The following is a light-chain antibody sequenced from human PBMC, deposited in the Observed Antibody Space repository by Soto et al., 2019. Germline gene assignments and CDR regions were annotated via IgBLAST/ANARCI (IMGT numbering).Light chain of an antibody. CDR3: QQRSNWPRT. J-gene: IGKJ1*01. V-gene: IGKV3-11*01. CDR1: QGVSSY. CDR2: DAS. Sequence: EIVLKQSPATLSLSPGERANLSCRASQGVSSYLAWYQQKPGQAPRLLIYDASNRATGIPARFSGSGSGTEVTLTISSLEPEDFAVYYCQQRSNWPRTFGQGTKVEIK.